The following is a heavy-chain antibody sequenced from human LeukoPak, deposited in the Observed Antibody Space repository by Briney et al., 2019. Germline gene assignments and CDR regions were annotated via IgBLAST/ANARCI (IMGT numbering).Heavy chain of an antibody. Sequence: SETLSLTCAVYGGSFSGYYWSWIRRPPGKGLEWIGEINHSGSTNYNPSLKSRVTISVDTSKNQFSLKLSSVIAADTAVYYCAREGRIVVVPAAIPHYYYYYYMDVWGKGTTVTVSS. D-gene: IGHD2-2*01. J-gene: IGHJ6*03. CDR2: INHSGST. CDR3: AREGRIVVVPAAIPHYYYYYYMDV. V-gene: IGHV4-34*01. CDR1: GGSFSGYY.